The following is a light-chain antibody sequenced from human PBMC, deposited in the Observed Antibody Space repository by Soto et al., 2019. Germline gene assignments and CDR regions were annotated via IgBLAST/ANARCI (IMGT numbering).Light chain of an antibody. V-gene: IGKV3-15*01. Sequence: EIVMTQSPATLSVSPGERATLSCRASQSIGNNLGWYQQKPGQAPRLLIYGASTRATGIHARLSGSGSGTEFTLNITSLQSEDSAVYYCQQYNTWTLISFGQGTRLEIK. CDR3: QQYNTWTLIS. J-gene: IGKJ5*01. CDR1: QSIGNN. CDR2: GAS.